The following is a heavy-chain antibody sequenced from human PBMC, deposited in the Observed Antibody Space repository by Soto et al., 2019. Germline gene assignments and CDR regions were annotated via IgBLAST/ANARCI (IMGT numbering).Heavy chain of an antibody. D-gene: IGHD3-3*01. Sequence: GGSMRVSCTAAGFTIGDYAMSWFRQTPGKGLEWVGFIRSKAYGGTTEYAASVKGRFTISRDDSKSIAYLQMNSLKTEDTAVYYCTRVVADFWSGPDYWGQGTLVTVSS. V-gene: IGHV3-49*03. J-gene: IGHJ4*02. CDR2: IRSKAYGGTT. CDR1: GFTIGDYA. CDR3: TRVVADFWSGPDY.